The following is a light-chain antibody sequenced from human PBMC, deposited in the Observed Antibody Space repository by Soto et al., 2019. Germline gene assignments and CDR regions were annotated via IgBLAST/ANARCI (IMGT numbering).Light chain of an antibody. Sequence: DGVLTQSPLSLPVEFGQPASISCRSSKSLVYSDGNTHLSWFHQRPGQSRRRLIYRVSSRDSGVPDRFSGSGSGTDFTLQISRVEAEDVGIYFCTQGTHWPRTFGQGTKVEVK. CDR2: RVS. CDR1: KSLVYSDGNTH. CDR3: TQGTHWPRT. J-gene: IGKJ1*01. V-gene: IGKV2-30*01.